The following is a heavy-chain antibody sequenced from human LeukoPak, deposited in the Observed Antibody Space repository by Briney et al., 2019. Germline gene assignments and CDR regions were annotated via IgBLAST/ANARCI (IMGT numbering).Heavy chain of an antibody. CDR2: INHSGST. Sequence: SETLSLTCAVYGGSFSGYYWSWIRQPPGKGLEWIGEINHSGSTNYKPSLKSRVTISVDTSKNQFSLKLSSVTAADTAVYYCAREWLSYSYYMDVWGKGTTVTVSS. J-gene: IGHJ6*03. CDR3: AREWLSYSYYMDV. V-gene: IGHV4-34*01. D-gene: IGHD5-24*01. CDR1: GGSFSGYY.